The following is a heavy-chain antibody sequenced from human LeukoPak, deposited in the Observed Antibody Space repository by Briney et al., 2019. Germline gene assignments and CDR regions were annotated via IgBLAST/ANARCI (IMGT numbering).Heavy chain of an antibody. CDR2: ISAYNGNT. Sequence: ASVKVSCKASGYTFSGYGFSWVRQAPGQGLEWMGWISAYNGNTKFAQKYQGRVTMTTDTSTSTAYMELRSLRSDDTAVYYCASSRIAAAGRGLSYYFDYWGQGTLVTVSS. J-gene: IGHJ4*02. CDR3: ASSRIAAAGRGLSYYFDY. CDR1: GYTFSGYG. V-gene: IGHV1-18*01. D-gene: IGHD6-13*01.